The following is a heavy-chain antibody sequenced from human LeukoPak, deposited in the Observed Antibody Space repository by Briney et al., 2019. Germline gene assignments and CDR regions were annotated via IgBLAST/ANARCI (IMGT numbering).Heavy chain of an antibody. CDR1: GGTFSSYA. CDR3: ARDGSYYYDSSGYFGFDY. CDR2: ISAYNGNT. Sequence: ASVKVSCKASGGTFSSYAISWVRQAPGQGLEWMGWISAYNGNTNYAQKLQGRVTMTTDTSTSTAYMELRSLRSDDTAVYYCARDGSYYYDSSGYFGFDYWGQGTLVTVSS. D-gene: IGHD3-22*01. V-gene: IGHV1-18*01. J-gene: IGHJ4*02.